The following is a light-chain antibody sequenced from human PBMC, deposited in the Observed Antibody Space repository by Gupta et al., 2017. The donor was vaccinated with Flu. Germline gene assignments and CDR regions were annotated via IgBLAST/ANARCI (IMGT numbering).Light chain of an antibody. CDR1: SSDVGNYNR. CDR3: TSYTSSYTYL. V-gene: IGLV2-18*02. J-gene: IGLJ1*01. Sequence: ISCTGTSSDVGNYNRVSWYQQPPDTAPKLMIYEVSNRPSGVPDRFSGSKSGNTASLTISGLQAEDEADYYCTSYTSSYTYLFGTGTKVTVL. CDR2: EVS.